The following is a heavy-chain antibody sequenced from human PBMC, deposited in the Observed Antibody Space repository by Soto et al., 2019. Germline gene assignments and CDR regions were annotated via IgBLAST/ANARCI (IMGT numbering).Heavy chain of an antibody. Sequence: TSETLSLTCAVSGYSISSGYYWGWIRQPPGKGLEWIGSIYHSGSTYYNPSLKSRVTISVDTSKNQFPLKLSSVTAADTAVYYCARDGVVVAAKTFFDYWGQGTLVTVSS. CDR3: ARDGVVVAAKTFFDY. CDR2: IYHSGST. V-gene: IGHV4-38-2*02. CDR1: GYSISSGYY. D-gene: IGHD2-15*01. J-gene: IGHJ4*02.